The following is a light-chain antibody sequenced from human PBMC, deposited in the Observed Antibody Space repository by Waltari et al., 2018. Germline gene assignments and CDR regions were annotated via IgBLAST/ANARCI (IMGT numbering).Light chain of an antibody. J-gene: IGKJ2*01. CDR3: QQRSDWPVYT. CDR1: QSVGKY. Sequence: EIVLTQSPATLSLSPGERVTLSCRASQSVGKYLAWYQQKPGQAPRLLIYDSSNRATVIPARFSGSGSGTDFTLTISSLEPEDFAVYYCQQRSDWPVYTFGQGTKLEIK. V-gene: IGKV3-11*01. CDR2: DSS.